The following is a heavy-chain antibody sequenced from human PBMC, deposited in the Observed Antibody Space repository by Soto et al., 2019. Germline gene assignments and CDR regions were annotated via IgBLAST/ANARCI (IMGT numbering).Heavy chain of an antibody. Sequence: PSETLSLTCTVSGGSISSSSYYWGWIRQPPGKGLEWIGSIYYSGSTYYNPSLKSRVTISVDTSKNQFSLKLSSVTAADTAVYYCARKLQRHDAFAIWGQGTMVTVSS. CDR2: IYYSGST. CDR3: ARKLQRHDAFAI. J-gene: IGHJ3*02. V-gene: IGHV4-39*01. CDR1: GGSISSSSYY. D-gene: IGHD1-1*01.